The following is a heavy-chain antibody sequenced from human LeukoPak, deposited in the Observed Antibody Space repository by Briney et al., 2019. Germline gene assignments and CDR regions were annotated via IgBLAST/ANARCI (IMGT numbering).Heavy chain of an antibody. D-gene: IGHD6-6*01. CDR2: IYYSGST. CDR1: GGSISSGDYY. Sequence: SETLSLTCTVSGGSISSGDYYWSWIRQPPGQGLEWFGYIYYSGSTYYNPSLKSRVTISVDTSKNQFSLKLSSVTDADTAVYYCASGRGYSSSSRRFDPWGQGTLVTVSS. CDR3: ASGRGYSSSSRRFDP. J-gene: IGHJ5*02. V-gene: IGHV4-30-4*08.